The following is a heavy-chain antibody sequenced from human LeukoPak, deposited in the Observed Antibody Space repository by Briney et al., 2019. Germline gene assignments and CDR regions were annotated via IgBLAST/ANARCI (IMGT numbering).Heavy chain of an antibody. Sequence: GASVKVSCKASGYTFTGYYMHWVRQAPGQGLEGMGWINPNSGGTNYAEKLQGRVTMTRDTSISTAYMELSRLRSDDTAVYYCARQTYGDYYFDYWGQGTLVTVSS. CDR2: INPNSGGT. J-gene: IGHJ4*02. V-gene: IGHV1-2*02. D-gene: IGHD4-17*01. CDR3: ARQTYGDYYFDY. CDR1: GYTFTGYY.